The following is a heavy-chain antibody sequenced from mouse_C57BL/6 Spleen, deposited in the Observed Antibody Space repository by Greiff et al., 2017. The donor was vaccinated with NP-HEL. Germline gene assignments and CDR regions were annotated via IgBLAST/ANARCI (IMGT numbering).Heavy chain of an antibody. CDR2: IDPETGGT. CDR3: TRGHDGSSYEFAY. Sequence: QVQLQQSGAELVRPGASVTLSCKASGYTFTDYEMHWVKQTPVHGLEWIGAIDPETGGTAYNQKFKGKAILTADKSSSTAYMELRSLTSEDSAVYYCTRGHDGSSYEFAYWGQGTLVAVSA. J-gene: IGHJ3*01. CDR1: GYTFTDYE. D-gene: IGHD1-1*01. V-gene: IGHV1-15*01.